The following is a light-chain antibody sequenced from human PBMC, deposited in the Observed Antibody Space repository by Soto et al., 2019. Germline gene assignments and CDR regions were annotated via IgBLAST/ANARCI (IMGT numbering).Light chain of an antibody. CDR3: CSYAGTRTSWV. Sequence: QSVLTQPASVSGFLGQSITMSCTGSSSDVGTFNLVSWFQQHPGKAPKLLIFEGTKRPSGVSDRFSGSKSGNTASLTISGVQAEDEADYHCCSYAGTRTSWVFGTGTKLTVL. CDR2: EGT. J-gene: IGLJ1*01. CDR1: SSDVGTFNL. V-gene: IGLV2-23*01.